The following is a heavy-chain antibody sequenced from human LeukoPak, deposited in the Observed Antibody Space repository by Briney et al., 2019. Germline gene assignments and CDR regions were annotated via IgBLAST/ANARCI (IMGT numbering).Heavy chain of an antibody. CDR2: ITPIFGTA. CDR1: GGTFSSYA. V-gene: IGHV1-69*13. J-gene: IGHJ5*02. CDR3: ARGGPYSGSYEWWFDP. Sequence: SVKVSCKASGGTFSSYAISWVRQAPGQGLEWMGGITPIFGTANYAQKFQGRVTITADESTSTAYMELSSLRSEDTAVYYCARGGPYSGSYEWWFDPWGQGTLVTVSS. D-gene: IGHD1-26*01.